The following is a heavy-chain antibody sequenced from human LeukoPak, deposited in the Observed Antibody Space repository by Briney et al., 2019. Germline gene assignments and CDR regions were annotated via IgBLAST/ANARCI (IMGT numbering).Heavy chain of an antibody. J-gene: IGHJ3*02. CDR3: ARQEYYDILTGYYTKAFDI. CDR1: GGSISSSSYY. D-gene: IGHD3-9*01. Sequence: SETLSLTCTVSGGSISSSSYYWGWIRQPPGKGLEWIGSIYYSGSTYYNPSLKSRVTISVDTSKNQFSLKLSSVTAADTAVYYCARQEYYDILTGYYTKAFDIWGQGTMVTVSS. V-gene: IGHV4-39*01. CDR2: IYYSGST.